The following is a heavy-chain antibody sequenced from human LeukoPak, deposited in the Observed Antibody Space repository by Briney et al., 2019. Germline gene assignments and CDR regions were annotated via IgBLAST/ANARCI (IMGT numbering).Heavy chain of an antibody. J-gene: IGHJ4*02. CDR3: ARAFSSGWHFDY. CDR1: GFTFSIYS. Sequence: PGGSLRLSCAASGFTFSIYSMNWVRQAPGKGLEWVSSISSSSSSYIYYADSVKGRFTISRDNAKNSLYLQMNSLRAEDTAVYYCARAFSSGWHFDYWGQGTLVTVSS. D-gene: IGHD6-19*01. CDR2: ISSSSSSYI. V-gene: IGHV3-21*01.